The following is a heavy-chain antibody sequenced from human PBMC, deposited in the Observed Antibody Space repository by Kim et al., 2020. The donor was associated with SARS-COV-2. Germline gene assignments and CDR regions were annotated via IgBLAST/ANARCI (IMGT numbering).Heavy chain of an antibody. CDR2: IYYSGST. Sequence: SETLSLTCTVSGGSISSYYWSWIRQPPGKGLEWIGYIYYSGSTNYNPSLKSRVTISVDTSKNQFSLKLSSVTAADTAVYYCARRISLTGYSSSWYWFDPWGQGTLVTVSS. CDR1: GGSISSYY. CDR3: ARRISLTGYSSSWYWFDP. D-gene: IGHD6-13*01. V-gene: IGHV4-59*01. J-gene: IGHJ5*02.